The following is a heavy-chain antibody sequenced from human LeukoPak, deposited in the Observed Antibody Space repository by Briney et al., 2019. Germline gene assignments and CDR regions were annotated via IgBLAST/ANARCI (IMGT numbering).Heavy chain of an antibody. CDR1: GGSFSGYY. Sequence: SETLSLTCAVYGGSFSGYYWSWIRQPPGKGLEWIGEINHSGSTNYNSSLKSRVTISVDTSKNQFSLKLSSVTAADTAVYYCARRSSSSVYFDYWGQGTLVTVSS. V-gene: IGHV4-34*01. CDR3: ARRSSSSVYFDY. J-gene: IGHJ4*02. D-gene: IGHD6-6*01. CDR2: INHSGST.